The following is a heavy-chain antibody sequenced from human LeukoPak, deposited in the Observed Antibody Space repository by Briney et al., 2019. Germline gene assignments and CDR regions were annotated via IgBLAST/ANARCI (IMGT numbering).Heavy chain of an antibody. CDR2: TYYRSKWYN. CDR1: GDSVSRNSAA. Sequence: QSGPGLVKPSQTLSLTCAISGDSVSRNSAAWNWIRQSPSRGLEWLGRTYYRSKWYNDYAISVRSRITINPDTSKNHFSLQLNSVTPEDTAVYYCARGWEPYSSSLDSWGQGTLVTVSS. CDR3: ARGWEPYSSSLDS. V-gene: IGHV6-1*01. D-gene: IGHD6-13*01. J-gene: IGHJ4*02.